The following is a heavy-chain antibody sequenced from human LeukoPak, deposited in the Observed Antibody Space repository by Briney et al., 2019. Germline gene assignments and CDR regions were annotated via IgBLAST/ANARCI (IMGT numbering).Heavy chain of an antibody. CDR2: ISGSGGST. D-gene: IGHD1-26*01. J-gene: IGHJ4*02. Sequence: GGSLRLSCAASGFTFSSYSMNWVRQAPGKGLEWVSSISGSGGSTYYADSAKGRFTISRDNSKNTLYLQMNSLRAEDTAVYYCARVLSGSYFYFDYWGQGTLVTVSS. V-gene: IGHV3-23*01. CDR1: GFTFSSYS. CDR3: ARVLSGSYFYFDY.